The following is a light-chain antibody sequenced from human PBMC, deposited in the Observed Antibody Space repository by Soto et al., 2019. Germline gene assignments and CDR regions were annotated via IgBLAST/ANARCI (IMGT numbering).Light chain of an antibody. V-gene: IGKV1-9*01. CDR3: QQFNGYRIT. CDR2: PAS. Sequence: DIQLTQSPSFLSASLGDRVTIACRASQDIKSYLAWYQQKPGKAPKLLIYPASTLKSGVPYRFSGSGSGTDFTHTNIILQPEDFAPYHCQQFNGYRITFGKGTGLEIK. J-gene: IGKJ5*01. CDR1: QDIKSY.